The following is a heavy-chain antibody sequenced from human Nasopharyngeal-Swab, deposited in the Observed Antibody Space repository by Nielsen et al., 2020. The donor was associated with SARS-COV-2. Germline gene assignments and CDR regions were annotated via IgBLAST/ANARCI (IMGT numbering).Heavy chain of an antibody. CDR1: GFRDYS. CDR2: ISSSSSDI. Sequence: GESLKISCVDSGFRDYSMNWVRQAPGTGLEWVSSISSSSSDIYYADSVKGRFTIPRDSAKNSLYLQMNNLRAEDTAVYYCARGYCSSGSCYAKHYGMDVWGQGTTVTVSS. CDR3: ARGYCSSGSCYAKHYGMDV. D-gene: IGHD2-15*01. V-gene: IGHV3-21*01. J-gene: IGHJ6*02.